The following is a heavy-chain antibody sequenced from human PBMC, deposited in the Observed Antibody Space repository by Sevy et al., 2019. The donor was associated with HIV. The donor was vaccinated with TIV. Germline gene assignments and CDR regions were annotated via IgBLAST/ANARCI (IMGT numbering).Heavy chain of an antibody. V-gene: IGHV4-39*01. CDR1: GGSISSSSYY. J-gene: IGHJ3*02. D-gene: IGHD3-22*01. CDR3: ARLWGMIVVVTVPNDAFDI. CDR2: IYYSGST. Sequence: SETLSLTCTVSGGSISSSSYYWGWIRQPPGKGLEWIGSIYYSGSTYYNPSIKSRVTISVDTSKNQFSLKLSSVTAADTAVYYCARLWGMIVVVTVPNDAFDIWGQGTMVTVSS.